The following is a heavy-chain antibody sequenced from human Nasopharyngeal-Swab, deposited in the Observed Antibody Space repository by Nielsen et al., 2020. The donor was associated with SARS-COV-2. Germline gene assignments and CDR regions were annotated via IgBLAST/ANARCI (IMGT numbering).Heavy chain of an antibody. CDR3: ARGSSVHAFDV. V-gene: IGHV3-33*01. CDR2: IWYDGSNK. D-gene: IGHD3-10*01. Sequence: GESLKISCAASGFSFSTYGMHWVRQSPVKGLEWLTNIWYDGSNKYYADSVKGRFTAPRDNSKNTLFLEMDSLRAEDTAVYYCARGSSVHAFDVWGQGTEVTVSS. J-gene: IGHJ3*01. CDR1: GFSFSTYG.